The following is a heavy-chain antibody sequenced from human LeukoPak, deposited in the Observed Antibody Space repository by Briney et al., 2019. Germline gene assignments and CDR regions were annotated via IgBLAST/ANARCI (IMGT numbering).Heavy chain of an antibody. D-gene: IGHD5-24*01. CDR1: GFNVRSNH. CDR2: IYSGGTT. CDR3: ARAKDGYLYYFDY. V-gene: IGHV3-53*01. J-gene: IGHJ4*02. Sequence: PGGSLRLSCAVSGFNVRSNHMSWVRQAPGKGLEWVSFIYSGGTTHYTDSVKGRFTVSRDNSKNTLDLQMNSLRAEDTAVYYCARAKDGYLYYFDYWGQGTLVTVSS.